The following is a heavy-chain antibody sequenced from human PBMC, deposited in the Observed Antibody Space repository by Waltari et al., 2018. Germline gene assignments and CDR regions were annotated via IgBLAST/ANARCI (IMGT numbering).Heavy chain of an antibody. V-gene: IGHV3-15*01. J-gene: IGHJ4*02. CDR3: VRESFGNDI. CDR1: GYAFNDAW. Sequence: QLVESGGGLVKPGESLRLACVGSGYAFNDAWMSWVRQAPGKGLGWVGRIKREIDGGTAEYVESVKDRFTISRDDSKNTLYLQMNGLKSEDSAVYFCVRESFGNDIWGQGTLVTVSS. D-gene: IGHD3-10*01. CDR2: IKREIDGGTA.